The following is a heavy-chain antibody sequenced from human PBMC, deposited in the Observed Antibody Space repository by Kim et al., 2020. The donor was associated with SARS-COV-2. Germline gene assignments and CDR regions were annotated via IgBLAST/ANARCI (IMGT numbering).Heavy chain of an antibody. J-gene: IGHJ5*02. Sequence: SETLSLTCTVSGGSISSSSYYWGWIRQPPGKGLEWIGSIYYSGSTYYNPSLKSRVTISVDTSKNQFSLKLSSVTAADTAVYYCARQRTMIVVVITTVFGWFDPWGQGTLVTVSS. CDR1: GGSISSSSYY. V-gene: IGHV4-39*01. D-gene: IGHD3-22*01. CDR3: ARQRTMIVVVITTVFGWFDP. CDR2: IYYSGST.